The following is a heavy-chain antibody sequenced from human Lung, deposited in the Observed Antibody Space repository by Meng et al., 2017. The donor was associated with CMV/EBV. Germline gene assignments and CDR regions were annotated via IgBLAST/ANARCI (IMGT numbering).Heavy chain of an antibody. Sequence: ASVXVSCKASGYTFTTYDINWVRQATGQGLEWMGWMNPNSGDTGYAQKFQGRVTMTRNTSISTAYMDLSSLRSDDTAVYYCARGPIDSVSNSGQGTLVTFSS. D-gene: IGHD2-15*01. V-gene: IGHV1-8*01. J-gene: IGHJ4*02. CDR1: GYTFTTYD. CDR3: ARGPIDSVSN. CDR2: MNPNSGDT.